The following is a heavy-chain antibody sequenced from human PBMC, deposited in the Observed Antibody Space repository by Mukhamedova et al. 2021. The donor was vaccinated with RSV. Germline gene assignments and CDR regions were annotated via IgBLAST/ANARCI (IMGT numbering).Heavy chain of an antibody. Sequence: TFSSYAMHWVRQAPGKGLEWVAVISYDGSNKYYADSVKGRFTISRDNSKNTLYLQMNSLRAEDTAVYYCARGRYDSSGYYLGGGM. D-gene: IGHD3-22*01. V-gene: IGHV3-30*04. J-gene: IGHJ6*01. CDR1: TFSSYA. CDR2: ISYDGSNK. CDR3: ARGRYDSSGYYLGGGM.